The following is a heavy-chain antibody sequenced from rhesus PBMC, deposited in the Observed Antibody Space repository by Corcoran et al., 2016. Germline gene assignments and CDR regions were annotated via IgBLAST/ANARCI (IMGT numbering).Heavy chain of an antibody. J-gene: IGHJ5-2*02. Sequence: EVQLEESGGGLVKPGGSRRLSCVSSGFKFSSNWMNWVRQVPGKGLYWVSRISNDGNRLNYADSLKGRFTISRENAKNSLYRQMNGLRPEDTAVYYCAKDLVWNALDVWGRGVLVTVSS. CDR2: ISNDGNRL. D-gene: IGHD2-39*01. CDR3: AKDLVWNALDV. V-gene: IGHV3-119*01. CDR1: GFKFSSNW.